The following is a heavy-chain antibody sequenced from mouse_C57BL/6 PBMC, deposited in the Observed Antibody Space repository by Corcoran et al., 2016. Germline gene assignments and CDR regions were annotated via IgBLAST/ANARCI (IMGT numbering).Heavy chain of an antibody. J-gene: IGHJ2*01. CDR1: GYTFTDYY. V-gene: IGHV1-26*01. D-gene: IGHD1-1*01. Sequence: EVQLQQSGPELVKPGASVKISCKASGYTFTDYYMNWVKQSHGKSLEWIGDINPNNGGTSYNQKFKDKATLTVDKSSSTAYMELRSLTSEDSAVYYCARRVYYGSYFDYWGQGTTLTVSS. CDR2: INPNNGGT. CDR3: ARRVYYGSYFDY.